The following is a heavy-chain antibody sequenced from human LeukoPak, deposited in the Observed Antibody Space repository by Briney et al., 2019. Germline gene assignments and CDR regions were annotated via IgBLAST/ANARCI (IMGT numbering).Heavy chain of an antibody. J-gene: IGHJ4*02. D-gene: IGHD5-18*01. CDR2: IYTSGST. CDR3: ARHVSRRHSYGYFDY. V-gene: IGHV4-4*09. CDR1: GGSISSYY. Sequence: SETLSLTCTVSGGSISSYYWSWIRQPPGKGLEWIGYIYTSGSTNYNPSLKSRVTISVDTSKNQFSLKLSSVTAADTAVYYCARHVSRRHSYGYFDYWGQGTLVTVSS.